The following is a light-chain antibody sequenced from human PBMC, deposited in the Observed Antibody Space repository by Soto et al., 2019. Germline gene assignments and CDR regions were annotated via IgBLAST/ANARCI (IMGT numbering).Light chain of an antibody. CDR2: DSS. V-gene: IGKV1-5*01. Sequence: DIQMRQSPSTFFASVGDRVTMTCRASQSVRNWLAWYHQDPGRSPQLLIYDSSTLEPGVPSRFRCSGSGTEFPLTINVLQPDDFATYCCQQYDGYSPQTFGQGTKVDI. J-gene: IGKJ1*01. CDR1: QSVRNW. CDR3: QQYDGYSPQT.